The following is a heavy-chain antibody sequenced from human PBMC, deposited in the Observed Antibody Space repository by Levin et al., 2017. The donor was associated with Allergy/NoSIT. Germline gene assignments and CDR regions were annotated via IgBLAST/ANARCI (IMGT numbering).Heavy chain of an antibody. CDR3: ARVQLSTVTETNYYYDYGMDV. V-gene: IGHV4-39*07. CDR2: IYYSGST. J-gene: IGHJ6*02. D-gene: IGHD4-11*01. Sequence: PSETLSLTCTVSGGSISSSSYYWGWIRQPPGKGLEWIGSIYYSGSTYYNPSLKSRVTISVDTSKNQFSLKLSSVTAADTAVYYCARVQLSTVTETNYYYDYGMDVWGQGTTVTVSS. CDR1: GGSISSSSYY.